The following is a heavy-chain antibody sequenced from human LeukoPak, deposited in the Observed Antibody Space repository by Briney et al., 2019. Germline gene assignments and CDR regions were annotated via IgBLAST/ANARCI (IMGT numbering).Heavy chain of an antibody. CDR2: INPSGGST. CDR3: ARESGSLYYDILTGSDTGSAFDI. Sequence: ASVKVSCKASGYTFTSYYMHWVRQAPGQGLEWMGIINPSGGSTSYAQKFQGGVTMTRDMSTSTVYMELSSLRSEDTAVYYCARESGSLYYDILTGSDTGSAFDIWGQGTMVTVSS. CDR1: GYTFTSYY. V-gene: IGHV1-46*01. J-gene: IGHJ3*02. D-gene: IGHD3-9*01.